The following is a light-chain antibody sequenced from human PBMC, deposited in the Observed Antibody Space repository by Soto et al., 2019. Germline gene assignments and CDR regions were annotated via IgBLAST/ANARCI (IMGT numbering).Light chain of an antibody. CDR2: DTS. CDR3: LLSYSGAYV. J-gene: IGLJ1*01. Sequence: QALVTQEPSLTVSAGGAVAVTCVSSTGAVTSAHYPYWFQQKPGQAPRTLIYDTSNNNSWTPARFSGSLLGGKAALTLLGAQPEDEAEYYCLLSYSGAYVFGTGTKVT. V-gene: IGLV7-46*02. CDR1: TGAVTSAHY.